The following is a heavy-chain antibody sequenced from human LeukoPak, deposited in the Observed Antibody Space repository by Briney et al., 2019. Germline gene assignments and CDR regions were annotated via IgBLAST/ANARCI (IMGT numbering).Heavy chain of an antibody. V-gene: IGHV3-53*01. CDR1: GFTVSTNY. D-gene: IGHD5-18*01. CDR3: GRSDGTSYGLVY. CDR2: VYSGGST. J-gene: IGHJ4*02. Sequence: GGSLRPSCAASGFTVSTNYMSWVRQAPGKGLEWVSLVYSGGSTYYADSVKGRFTISRDNSKNTLYLQMSSLRVEDTAVYYCGRSDGTSYGLVYWGQGTLVTVSS.